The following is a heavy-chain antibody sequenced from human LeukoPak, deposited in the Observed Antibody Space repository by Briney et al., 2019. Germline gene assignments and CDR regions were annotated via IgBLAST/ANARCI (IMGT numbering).Heavy chain of an antibody. D-gene: IGHD2-2*01. J-gene: IGHJ4*02. V-gene: IGHV3-49*03. CDR1: GFPFGDYA. CDR3: TRDTRIVVASLSGYFDY. CDR2: IRSKAYGGTT. Sequence: GSLRLSCTASGFPFGDYAMSWFRQAPGKGLEWIGFIRSKAYGGTTEYAASVKGRFTISRDDSKSIAYLQMNSLKTEDTAVYYCTRDTRIVVASLSGYFDYWGQGTLVTVSS.